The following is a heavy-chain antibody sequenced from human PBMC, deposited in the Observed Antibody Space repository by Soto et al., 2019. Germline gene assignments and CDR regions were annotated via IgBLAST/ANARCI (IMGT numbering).Heavy chain of an antibody. D-gene: IGHD3-10*01. J-gene: IGHJ4*02. Sequence: QVQLVQSGAEVKKPGASVKVSCKASGYTFTSYGISWVRQAPGQGPEWMGWISAYNGNTKYAQKLQGRVTMTTDTSTSTAYMELRSLRSDDTAVYYCARVGVFGGSGSYRAPDYWGQGTLVTVSS. V-gene: IGHV1-18*04. CDR2: ISAYNGNT. CDR3: ARVGVFGGSGSYRAPDY. CDR1: GYTFTSYG.